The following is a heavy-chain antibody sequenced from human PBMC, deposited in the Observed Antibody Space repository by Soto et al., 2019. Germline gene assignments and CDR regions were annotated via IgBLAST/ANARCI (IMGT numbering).Heavy chain of an antibody. J-gene: IGHJ4*02. V-gene: IGHV1-18*01. CDR3: ARDGGVYDYSPFDY. D-gene: IGHD4-4*01. CDR1: GYTFTSYG. Sequence: GASVKVSCKASGYTFTSYGISWMRQAPGQGLEWMGWISAYNGNTNYAQKLQGRVTMTTDTSTSTAYMELRSLRSDDTAVYYCARDGGVYDYSPFDYWGQGTLVTVSS. CDR2: ISAYNGNT.